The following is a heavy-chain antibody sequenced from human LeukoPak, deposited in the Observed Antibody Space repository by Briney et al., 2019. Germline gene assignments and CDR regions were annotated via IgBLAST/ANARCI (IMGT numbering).Heavy chain of an antibody. Sequence: ASVKVSCKASGYTFTSYDINWVRQATGQGLEWMGWMNPNSGNTNYAQKLQGRVTMTTDTSTSTAYMELRSLRSDDTAVYYCARVAVTHAFDIWGQGTMVTVSS. D-gene: IGHD4-23*01. CDR2: MNPNSGNT. V-gene: IGHV1-18*01. CDR3: ARVAVTHAFDI. CDR1: GYTFTSYD. J-gene: IGHJ3*02.